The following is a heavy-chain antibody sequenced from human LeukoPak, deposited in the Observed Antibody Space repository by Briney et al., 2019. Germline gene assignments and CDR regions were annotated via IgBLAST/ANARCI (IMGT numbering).Heavy chain of an antibody. CDR3: ARSRVAAPFDY. CDR2: ISAGNGNT. D-gene: IGHD6-6*01. J-gene: IGHJ4*02. Sequence: VASVKVSFKASGYTFTSYYMHWVRQAPGQRLEWMGWISAGNGNTKCSQNFQGRVTFISNTSATTAFMELSNLRSEDAAVYYCARSRVAAPFDYWGQGTLVTVSS. V-gene: IGHV1-3*01. CDR1: GYTFTSYY.